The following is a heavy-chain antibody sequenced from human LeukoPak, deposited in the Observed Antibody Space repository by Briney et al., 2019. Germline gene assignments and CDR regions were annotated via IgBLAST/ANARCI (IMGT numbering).Heavy chain of an antibody. Sequence: SETLSLTCTVSGGSVSSSSYYWGWIRQPPGKGLDWIGTINYSGSTYYNPSLKSRITISVDTSKNQFSLRLSSVTAADTALYYCARDRGYGHMDVWGKGTTVTVSS. CDR3: ARDRGYGHMDV. D-gene: IGHD5-18*01. CDR2: INYSGST. CDR1: GGSVSSSSYY. J-gene: IGHJ6*03. V-gene: IGHV4-39*07.